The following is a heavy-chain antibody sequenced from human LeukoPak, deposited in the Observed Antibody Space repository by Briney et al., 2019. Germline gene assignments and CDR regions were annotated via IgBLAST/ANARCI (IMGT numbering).Heavy chain of an antibody. J-gene: IGHJ4*02. CDR2: ISGSGGST. CDR3: AKFPPSLVDTAMAFDY. D-gene: IGHD5-18*01. V-gene: IGHV3-23*01. Sequence: GGSLRLSCAASGFTFSSYSMNWVRQAPGKGLEWVSAISGSGGSTYYADSVKGRFTISRDNSKNTLYLQMNSLRAEDTAVYYCAKFPPSLVDTAMAFDYWGQGTLVTVSS. CDR1: GFTFSSYS.